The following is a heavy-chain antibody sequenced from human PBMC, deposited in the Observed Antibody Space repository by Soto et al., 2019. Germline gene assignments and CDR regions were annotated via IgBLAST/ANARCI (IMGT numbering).Heavy chain of an antibody. J-gene: IGHJ4*02. CDR1: CGSISSRSYY. D-gene: IGHD2-2*01. CDR3: AGHAGYCSSTSCYGPYYFDC. V-gene: IGHV4-39*01. Sequence: QLQLQESGPGLVKPSETLSLTCTVSCGSISSRSYYWGWIRQPPGKGLEWIGSIYYSGSTYYNPSLKSRVTISVDMSKNQCSLKLSSVTADDTAVYCCAGHAGYCSSTSCYGPYYFDCWGQGTLVTVSS. CDR2: IYYSGST.